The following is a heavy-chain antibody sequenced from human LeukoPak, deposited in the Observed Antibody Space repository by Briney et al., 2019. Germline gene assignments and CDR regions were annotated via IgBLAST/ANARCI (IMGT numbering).Heavy chain of an antibody. J-gene: IGHJ4*02. CDR1: GGSFSGYY. Sequence: SETLSLTCAVYGGSFSGYYWSWIRQPPGKGLEWIGEINHSGSTNYNPSLKSRVTISVDTSKNQFSLKLSSVTAADTAVYYCAGYRKETNYYDSSEPPTLYYFDYWGQGTLVTVSS. CDR3: AGYRKETNYYDSSEPPTLYYFDY. D-gene: IGHD3-22*01. V-gene: IGHV4-34*01. CDR2: INHSGST.